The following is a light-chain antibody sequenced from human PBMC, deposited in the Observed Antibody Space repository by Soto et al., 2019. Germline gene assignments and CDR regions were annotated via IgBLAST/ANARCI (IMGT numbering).Light chain of an antibody. Sequence: QSVLTQPPSASGTPGQRVTISCSGSSSNIGSNTVNWYQHLPGTAPKLLIYNNNQRPSGVPDRFSGYKSGTSASLDISGLESDDEVDYYWAAWDDSLNVNGYVFGTGTKLTVL. J-gene: IGLJ1*01. CDR2: NNN. CDR1: SSNIGSNT. CDR3: AAWDDSLNVNGYV. V-gene: IGLV1-44*01.